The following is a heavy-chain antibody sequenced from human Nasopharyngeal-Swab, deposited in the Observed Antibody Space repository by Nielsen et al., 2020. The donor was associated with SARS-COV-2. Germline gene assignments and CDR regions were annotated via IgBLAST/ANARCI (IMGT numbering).Heavy chain of an antibody. J-gene: IGHJ4*02. CDR3: AKDRGYDSLFDY. D-gene: IGHD5-12*01. CDR2: ISWNSGSI. Sequence: GGSLRLSCAASGFTFDDYAMHWVRQAPGKGLEWASGISWNSGSIGYADSVKGRFTISRDNAKNSLYLQMNSLRAEDTALYYCAKDRGYDSLFDYWGQGTLVTVSS. CDR1: GFTFDDYA. V-gene: IGHV3-9*01.